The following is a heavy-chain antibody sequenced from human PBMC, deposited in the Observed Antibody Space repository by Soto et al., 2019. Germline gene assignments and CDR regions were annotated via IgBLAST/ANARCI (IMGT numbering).Heavy chain of an antibody. V-gene: IGHV1-69*04. CDR2: IIPILGIA. CDR3: AREAPSDIVVVVAATQAFDI. J-gene: IGHJ3*02. CDR1: GGAFSSYT. Sequence: SVKVSCKASGGAFSSYTISWVRQAPGQGLEWMGRIIPILGIANYAQKFQGRVTITADKSTSTAYMELSSLRSEDTAVYYCAREAPSDIVVVVAATQAFDIWGQGTMVTVSS. D-gene: IGHD2-15*01.